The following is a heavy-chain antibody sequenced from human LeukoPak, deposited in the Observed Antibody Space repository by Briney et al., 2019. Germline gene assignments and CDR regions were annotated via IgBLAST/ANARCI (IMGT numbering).Heavy chain of an antibody. CDR1: GGSISSYY. J-gene: IGHJ5*02. CDR2: IYTTGST. V-gene: IGHV4-4*07. CDR3: ARLFFVIDT. D-gene: IGHD3-3*01. Sequence: PSETLSLTCTVSGGSISSYYWTWIRQPAGKGLEWIGRIYTTGSTNYNPSLNSRVNISVDTSKNQFSLQLSSVTAADTAVYYCARLFFVIDTWGQGTLVTVSS.